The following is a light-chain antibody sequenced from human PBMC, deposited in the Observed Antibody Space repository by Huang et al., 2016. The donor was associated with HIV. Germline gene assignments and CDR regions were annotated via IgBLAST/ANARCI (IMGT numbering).Light chain of an antibody. J-gene: IGKJ2*01. CDR1: QTIITY. CDR2: GAS. V-gene: IGKV1-39*01. Sequence: DIQMTQSPSSLSASVGDRVTITSRASQTIITYLNWYQQKPGKAPKLLIYGASSLHSGVPSRFSGSGSRTDFTLTISSLQPDDFATYYCQQSFNTPPYTFGQGTKLEIK. CDR3: QQSFNTPPYT.